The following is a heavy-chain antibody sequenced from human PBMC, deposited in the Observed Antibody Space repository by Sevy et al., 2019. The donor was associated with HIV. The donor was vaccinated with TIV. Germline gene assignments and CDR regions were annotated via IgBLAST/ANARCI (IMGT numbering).Heavy chain of an antibody. V-gene: IGHV4-59*01. J-gene: IGHJ4*02. CDR2: IYYSGST. D-gene: IGHD3-22*01. CDR3: ARGGVITMIVAEPYYFDY. CDR1: GGSISSYY. Sequence: SETLSLTCTVSGGSISSYYWSWIRQPPGKGLEWIGYIYYSGSTNYNPSLKSRVTISVDTSKNQFSLKLSSVTAADTVVYYCARGGVITMIVAEPYYFDYWGQGTLVTVSS.